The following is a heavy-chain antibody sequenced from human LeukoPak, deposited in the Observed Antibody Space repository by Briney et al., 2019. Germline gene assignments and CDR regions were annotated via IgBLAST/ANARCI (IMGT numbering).Heavy chain of an antibody. D-gene: IGHD3-10*01. J-gene: IGHJ5*02. CDR2: INHSGST. V-gene: IGHV4-34*01. CDR1: GGSFSGYY. CDR3: ARDVYYYDSGSYYPYKYFDP. Sequence: SETLSLTCAVYGGSFSGYYWSWIRQPPGKGLEWIGEINHSGSTNYDPSLKSRVTISVDTSKNQFSLKLSSVTAADTAVYYCARDVYYYDSGSYYPYKYFDPWGQGTLVTVSS.